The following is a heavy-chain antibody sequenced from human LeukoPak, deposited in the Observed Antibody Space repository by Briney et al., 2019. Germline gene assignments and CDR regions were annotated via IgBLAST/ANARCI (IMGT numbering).Heavy chain of an antibody. CDR3: ARGPRYYYDSRGAFDI. Sequence: ASVKVSCKASGYTFTDFYMHWVRQAPGQGLEGMGWLNPNSGGTNYAQKFQGRVTMTRDTSISTPYMELSRLRSDDTAVYYCARGPRYYYDSRGAFDIWGQGTMVTVSS. V-gene: IGHV1-2*02. CDR2: LNPNSGGT. D-gene: IGHD3-22*01. CDR1: GYTFTDFY. J-gene: IGHJ3*02.